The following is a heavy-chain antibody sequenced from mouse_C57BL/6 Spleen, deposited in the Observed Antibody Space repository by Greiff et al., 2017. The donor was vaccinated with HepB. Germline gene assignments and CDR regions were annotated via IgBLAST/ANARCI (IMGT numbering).Heavy chain of an antibody. J-gene: IGHJ2*01. CDR1: GFTFSSYA. Sequence: EVQRVESGGGLVKPGGSLKLSCAASGFTFSSYAMSWVRQTPEKRLEWVATISDGGSYTYYPDNVKGRFTISRDNAKNNLYLQMSHLKSEDTAMYYCARDEIPTGGGYYFDYWGQGTTLTVSS. CDR2: ISDGGSYT. V-gene: IGHV5-4*01. CDR3: ARDEIPTGGGYYFDY.